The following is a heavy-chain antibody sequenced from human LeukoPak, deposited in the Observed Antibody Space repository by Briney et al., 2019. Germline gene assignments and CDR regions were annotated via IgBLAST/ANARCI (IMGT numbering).Heavy chain of an antibody. D-gene: IGHD3-10*01. Sequence: SGAVSLTCAVYGGSFSGFYWSWIRQPPGKGLEWIGEINHSGSPNYNPSLKSRVTISVDTSKNQFSLRLSSVTAADTAVYYCARGRGRYYGMDVWGQGTTVTVSS. J-gene: IGHJ6*02. V-gene: IGHV4-34*01. CDR1: GGSFSGFY. CDR2: INHSGSP. CDR3: ARGRGRYYGMDV.